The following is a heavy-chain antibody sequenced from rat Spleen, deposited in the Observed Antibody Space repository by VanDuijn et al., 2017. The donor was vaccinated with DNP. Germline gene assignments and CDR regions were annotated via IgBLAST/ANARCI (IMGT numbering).Heavy chain of an antibody. V-gene: IGHV5S14*01. D-gene: IGHD4-3*01. CDR2: ISTGGGNT. CDR3: ARHGVNSGYYFDY. J-gene: IGHJ2*01. CDR1: GFIFSKYG. Sequence: EVELVESGGGLVQPGRSLKLSCAASGFIFSKYGMAWVRQTPTKGLEWVASISTGGGNTYYRDSVKGRFTISRDNARKIQYLQMDSLRSEDTATYYCARHGVNSGYYFDYWGQGVMVTFSS.